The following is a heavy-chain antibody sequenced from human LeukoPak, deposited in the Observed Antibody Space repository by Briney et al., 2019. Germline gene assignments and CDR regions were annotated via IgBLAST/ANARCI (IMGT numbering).Heavy chain of an antibody. Sequence: ASVKVSCKASGYTFTDYYIQWVRQAPGQGLGWMGWINPNSGRTLYAQKFHGRVTLTRDTSISIAYMELNRLTFDDTAVYSCARGGGTGYSGSGSYSAFDIWGQGTMVTVSS. CDR1: GYTFTDYY. CDR2: INPNSGRT. D-gene: IGHD3-10*01. V-gene: IGHV1-2*02. CDR3: ARGGGTGYSGSGSYSAFDI. J-gene: IGHJ3*02.